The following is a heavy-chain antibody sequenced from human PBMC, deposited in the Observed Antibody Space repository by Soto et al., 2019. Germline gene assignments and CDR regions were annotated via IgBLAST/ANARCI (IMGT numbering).Heavy chain of an antibody. D-gene: IGHD1-1*01. Sequence: QVQLVQSGAEVKEPGSSVKVSCKVSGGTFSSQTINWVRQVPGQGLEWMGSVIPIIGEGKYAQSFLGRVTITGDRPTRTSKMGLKTVRSEDKAVYYCARPAVNDLDADSSAFDIWGQGTMVTVSS. V-gene: IGHV1-69*02. CDR3: ARPAVNDLDADSSAFDI. CDR2: VIPIIGEG. CDR1: GGTFSSQT. J-gene: IGHJ3*02.